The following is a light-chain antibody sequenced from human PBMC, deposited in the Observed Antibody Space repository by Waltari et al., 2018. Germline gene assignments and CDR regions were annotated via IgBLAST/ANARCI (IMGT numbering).Light chain of an antibody. CDR2: AAS. Sequence: AIQMTQSPSSLSASVGDRVTISCRESQGIGNDLGWYQQKPGTAPKLLIHAASTLQSGVPSRFSGSGSGTDFTLTISSLQPEDFATYYCLQDYKYPRTFGQGTKVEIK. CDR3: LQDYKYPRT. V-gene: IGKV1-6*01. CDR1: QGIGND. J-gene: IGKJ1*01.